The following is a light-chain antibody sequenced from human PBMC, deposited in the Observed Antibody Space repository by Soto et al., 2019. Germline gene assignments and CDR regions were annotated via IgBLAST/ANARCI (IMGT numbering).Light chain of an antibody. CDR3: QQLNSFPIT. CDR1: QGISSY. CDR2: AAS. V-gene: IGKV1-9*01. Sequence: IQLTQSPSSLSASLGHRVTITCRASQGISSYLAWYQQKPGKAPKLLIYAASTLQSGVPSRFSGSGSGTDFTLTISSLQPEDFATYYCQQLNSFPITFGQGTRLEI. J-gene: IGKJ5*01.